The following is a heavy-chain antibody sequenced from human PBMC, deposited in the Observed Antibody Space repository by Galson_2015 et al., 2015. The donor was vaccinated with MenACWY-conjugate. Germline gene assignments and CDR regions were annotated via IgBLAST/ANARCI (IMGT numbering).Heavy chain of an antibody. CDR2: IDPVRDTT. CDR1: GYSFTSYY. V-gene: IGHV1-46*01. CDR3: ARSPLRWNDPGPFDY. J-gene: IGHJ4*02. D-gene: IGHD1-1*01. Sequence: SVKVSCKASGYSFTSYYIHWVRQAPGQGLEWVGVIDPVRDTTKYAQNFQGRVSMTRDTSTTTIFMELSSLRSEDTAVHYCARSPLRWNDPGPFDYWGQGTLVTVSS.